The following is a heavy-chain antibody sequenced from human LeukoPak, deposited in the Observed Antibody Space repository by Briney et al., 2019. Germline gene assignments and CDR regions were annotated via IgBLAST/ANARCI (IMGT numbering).Heavy chain of an antibody. D-gene: IGHD4-23*01. Sequence: SVKVSCKASGGTFSSYAISWVRQAPGQGLELMGRIIPILGIANYAQKFQGRVTITADKSTSTAYMELSSLRSEDTAVYYCAMDTVVTRTFDYWGQGTLVTVSS. V-gene: IGHV1-69*04. CDR2: IIPILGIA. CDR3: AMDTVVTRTFDY. J-gene: IGHJ4*02. CDR1: GGTFSSYA.